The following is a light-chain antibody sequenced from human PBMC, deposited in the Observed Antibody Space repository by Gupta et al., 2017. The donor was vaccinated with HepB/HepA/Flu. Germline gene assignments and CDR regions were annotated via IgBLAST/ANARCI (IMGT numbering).Light chain of an antibody. Sequence: QSALTQPPSVSGPPGQPVTISCTGTSSDVGSYNRVSWYQQPPGTAPKLMIYEVSNRPSGVPDRFSGSKSGNTASLTISGLQAEDEADYYCSSYTSSSTVVFGGGTKLTVL. J-gene: IGLJ2*01. V-gene: IGLV2-18*02. CDR1: SSDVGSYNR. CDR3: SSYTSSSTVV. CDR2: EVS.